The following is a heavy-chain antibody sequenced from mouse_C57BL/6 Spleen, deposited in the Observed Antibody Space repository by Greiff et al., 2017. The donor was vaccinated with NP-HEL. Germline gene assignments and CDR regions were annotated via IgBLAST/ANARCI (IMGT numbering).Heavy chain of an antibody. D-gene: IGHD1-1*01. CDR3: ARPLDDGSSYGYFDV. CDR2: IDPSDSYT. V-gene: IGHV1-69*01. CDR1: GYTFTSYW. J-gene: IGHJ1*03. Sequence: QVQLKQPGAELVMPGASVKLSCKASGYTFTSYWMHWVKQRPGQGLEWIGAIDPSDSYTNYNQKFKGKSTLTVYNSSSTAYMQLSSLTSEDSAVYYCARPLDDGSSYGYFDVWGTGTTVTVSS.